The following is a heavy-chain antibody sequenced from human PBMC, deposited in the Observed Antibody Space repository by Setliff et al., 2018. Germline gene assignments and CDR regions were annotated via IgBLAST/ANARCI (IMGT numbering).Heavy chain of an antibody. CDR2: ISAYNGNT. Sequence: RASVKVSCKASGYTFITYGVNWVRQAPGQGLEWMGWISAYNGNTNYAQNLQDRVTMTTDTSTSTAYMELRSLRSDDTAVYYCARGPLDFVVVEAAARLDYWGQGSLVTVSS. CDR3: ARGPLDFVVVEAAARLDY. J-gene: IGHJ4*02. V-gene: IGHV1-18*01. CDR1: GYTFITYG. D-gene: IGHD2-15*01.